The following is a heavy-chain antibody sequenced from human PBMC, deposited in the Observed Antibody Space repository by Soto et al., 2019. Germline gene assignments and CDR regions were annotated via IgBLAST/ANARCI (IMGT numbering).Heavy chain of an antibody. CDR2: INQSGTT. V-gene: IGHV4-34*01. Sequence: SETLSLTCAVNGGSFREYYWSWLRQPPGKGLEWIGEINQSGTTHYNPSLKRRINISIDTSKNQFSLNLTSVTAADTATYYCARDIITVIGGEIYYYFGMDVWGQGTTVTVSS. CDR1: GGSFREYY. J-gene: IGHJ6*02. D-gene: IGHD3-10*01. CDR3: ARDIITVIGGEIYYYFGMDV.